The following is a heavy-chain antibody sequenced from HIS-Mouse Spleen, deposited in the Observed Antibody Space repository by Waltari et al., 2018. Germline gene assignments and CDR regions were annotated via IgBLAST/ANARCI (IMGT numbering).Heavy chain of an antibody. CDR3: AREIPYSSSWYDWYFDL. Sequence: QLQLQESGPGLVKPSETLSLTCTVSGASISSGSHYWGWIRQPPGQGLEWIGSIYYSGSTYYNPSLKSRVTISVDTSKIQFSLKLSSVTAADTAVYYCAREIPYSSSWYDWYFDLWGRGTLVTVSS. V-gene: IGHV4-39*07. CDR2: IYYSGST. CDR1: GASISSGSHY. J-gene: IGHJ2*01. D-gene: IGHD6-13*01.